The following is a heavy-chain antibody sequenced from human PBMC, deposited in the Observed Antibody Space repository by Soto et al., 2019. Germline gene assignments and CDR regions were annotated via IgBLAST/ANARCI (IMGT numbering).Heavy chain of an antibody. CDR2: IYFRGST. CDR1: GGSISSYY. J-gene: IGHJ4*02. Sequence: LSLTCTVSGGSISSYYWSWIRQPPGKGLEWIGYIYFRGSTNYNPSLKSRVTISVDTSKNQFSLKLSSVTAADTAVYYCASHMVRGVPFGYWGQGTLVTVSS. V-gene: IGHV4-59*08. CDR3: ASHMVRGVPFGY. D-gene: IGHD3-10*01.